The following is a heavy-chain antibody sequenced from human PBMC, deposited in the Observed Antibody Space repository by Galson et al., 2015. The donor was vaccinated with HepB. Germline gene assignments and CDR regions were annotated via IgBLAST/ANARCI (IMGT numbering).Heavy chain of an antibody. Sequence: ETLPLTCAVYGGSFSGYYWSWIRQPPGKGLEWIGEINHSGSTNYNPSLKSRVTISVDTSKNQFSLKLSSVTAADTAVYYCARKLYGSGSYYSSYYYYMDVWGKGTTVTVSS. CDR2: INHSGST. D-gene: IGHD3-10*01. J-gene: IGHJ6*03. V-gene: IGHV4-34*01. CDR1: GGSFSGYY. CDR3: ARKLYGSGSYYSSYYYYMDV.